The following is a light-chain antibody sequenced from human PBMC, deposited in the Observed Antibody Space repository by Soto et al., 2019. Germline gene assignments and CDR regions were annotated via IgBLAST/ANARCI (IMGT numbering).Light chain of an antibody. Sequence: QSVLTQPPSVSGAPGQRVTISCTGSSSNIGAGYDVHWYQQLPGTAPKLLIHGNSNRPSGVPDRFSGSKSGTSASLAITGLQAEDEADYYCQSYDSSLSGYVVFGGGTTVTVL. V-gene: IGLV1-40*01. CDR2: GNS. J-gene: IGLJ2*01. CDR1: SSNIGAGYD. CDR3: QSYDSSLSGYVV.